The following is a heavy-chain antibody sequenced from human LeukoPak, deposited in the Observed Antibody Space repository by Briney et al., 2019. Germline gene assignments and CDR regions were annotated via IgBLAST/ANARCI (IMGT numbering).Heavy chain of an antibody. Sequence: PGGSLRLSCAASGFTFSSYEMNWVRQAPGKGLEWVSYISSSGSTIYYADSVKGRFTISRDNAKNSLYLQMNSLRVDDTAVYYCARGSPTMIVYFDYWGQGTLVTVSS. CDR3: ARGSPTMIVYFDY. J-gene: IGHJ4*02. CDR1: GFTFSSYE. V-gene: IGHV3-48*03. CDR2: ISSSGSTI. D-gene: IGHD3-22*01.